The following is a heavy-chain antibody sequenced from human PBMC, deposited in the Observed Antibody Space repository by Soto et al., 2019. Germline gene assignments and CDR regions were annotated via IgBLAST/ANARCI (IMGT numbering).Heavy chain of an antibody. Sequence: GGSLRLSCVTSGFTFSPFWMSWVRQAPGKGLEWVAVICNDGTKTYYADSVQGRFSVSRDNSENIAYLQMNSLRVDDTAVYYCVKDRCGGDCYSIPYFDSWGQGTLVTVSS. CDR1: GFTFSPFW. CDR2: ICNDGTKT. J-gene: IGHJ4*02. V-gene: IGHV3-33*06. D-gene: IGHD2-21*02. CDR3: VKDRCGGDCYSIPYFDS.